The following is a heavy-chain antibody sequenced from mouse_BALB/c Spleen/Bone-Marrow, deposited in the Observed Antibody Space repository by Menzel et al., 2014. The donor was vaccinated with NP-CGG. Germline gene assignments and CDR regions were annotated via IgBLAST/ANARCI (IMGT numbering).Heavy chain of an antibody. Sequence: EVQLQQSGGGLVKPGGSLKLSCAASGFTFSSYGMSWVRQTPEKRLEWVATISGGGSYTYYPDSVKGRFTISRDNAKNNLYLQMSSLRSEDTAMYYCSKDGGYDYSYYFDYWGQGTTLTVSS. CDR3: SKDGGYDYSYYFDY. V-gene: IGHV5-9-2*01. CDR2: ISGGGSYT. CDR1: GFTFSSYG. J-gene: IGHJ2*01. D-gene: IGHD2-4*01.